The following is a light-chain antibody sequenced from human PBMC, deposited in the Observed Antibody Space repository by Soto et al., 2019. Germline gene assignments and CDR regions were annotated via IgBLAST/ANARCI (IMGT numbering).Light chain of an antibody. CDR2: EVS. CDR1: SSDVGGYIY. J-gene: IGLJ1*01. V-gene: IGLV2-14*01. Sequence: QSVLTQPASVSGSPGQSITIACTGTSSDVGGYIYVSWFQQHPGKAPKLIIYEVSNRPSGVSDRFSASKSGNTASLTISGLQAEDESTYYCSSYSRSSTLVFGTGTKVTVL. CDR3: SSYSRSSTLV.